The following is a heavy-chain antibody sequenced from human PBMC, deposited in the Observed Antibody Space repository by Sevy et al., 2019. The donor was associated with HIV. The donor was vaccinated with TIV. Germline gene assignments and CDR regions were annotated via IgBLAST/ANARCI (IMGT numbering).Heavy chain of an antibody. D-gene: IGHD2-8*01. V-gene: IGHV3-9*01. CDR1: GFTFDDYA. Sequence: SLRLSCAASGFTFDDYAMHWVRQAPGKGLEWVSGISWNSGSIDYADSVKGRFTISRDNAKNSLYLQMKSLRAADTALYYCARDRDDGYCTNGVCFNFDNWGQGTLVTVSS. CDR3: ARDRDDGYCTNGVCFNFDN. CDR2: ISWNSGSI. J-gene: IGHJ4*01.